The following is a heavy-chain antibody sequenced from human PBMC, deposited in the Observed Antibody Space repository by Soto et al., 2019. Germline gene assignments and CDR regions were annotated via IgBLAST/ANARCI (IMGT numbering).Heavy chain of an antibody. CDR3: AKATGWKGYCSSASCFQDAFDV. Sequence: QVQLVESGGGVVQPGRSLRLSCAASGFTFSGHGMHWVRQAPGGGLEWVALISYDGNNKDYADSVKGRFSISRDDSSDTVFLQMNSLRPEDTAVYYCAKATGWKGYCSSASCFQDAFDVWGQGTKVTVS. D-gene: IGHD2-2*01. CDR1: GFTFSGHG. CDR2: ISYDGNNK. V-gene: IGHV3-30*18. J-gene: IGHJ3*01.